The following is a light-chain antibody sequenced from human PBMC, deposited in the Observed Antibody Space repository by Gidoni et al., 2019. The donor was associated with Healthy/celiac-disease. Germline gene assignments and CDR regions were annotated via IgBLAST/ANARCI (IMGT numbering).Light chain of an antibody. CDR2: DAS. V-gene: IGKV3-11*01. Sequence: EIVLTQSPATLSLSPGERATLSCRASQSVSSYLAWYQQKPGQAPRLLIYDASNRATGIPARFRGSGSGKDLTLTISSLEPEDFAVYYCQQRRNWPPITFGQGTRLEIK. CDR3: QQRRNWPPIT. CDR1: QSVSSY. J-gene: IGKJ5*01.